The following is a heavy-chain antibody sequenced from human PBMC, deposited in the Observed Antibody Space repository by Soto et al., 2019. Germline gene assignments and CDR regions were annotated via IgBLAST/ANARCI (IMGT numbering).Heavy chain of an antibody. Sequence: QVQLVQSGAEVKKPGASVKVSCKASGYTFTSYDINWVRQATGQGLEWMGWMNPNSGNTGYAQKFQGRVTMTGITSVCTVYLRLSSLRFEATAIFYFAMSINVVGERHWCQATRVTVSS. CDR2: MNPNSGNT. CDR1: GYTFTSYD. D-gene: IGHD1-1*01. CDR3: AMSINVVGERH. J-gene: IGHJ4*02. V-gene: IGHV1-8*01.